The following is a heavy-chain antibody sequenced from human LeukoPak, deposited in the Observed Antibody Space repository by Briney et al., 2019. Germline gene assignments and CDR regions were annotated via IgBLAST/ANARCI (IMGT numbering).Heavy chain of an antibody. J-gene: IGHJ4*02. V-gene: IGHV4-61*08. CDR3: ARGRKWEPRDLDY. Sequence: SETLSLTCTVSGGSITSGGYYWSWIRQHPGKGLEWIGYIYYSGSTNYNPSLKSRATISVDTSKNQLSLKLSSVTAADTAVYYCARGRKWEPRDLDYWGQGTLVTVSS. CDR2: IYYSGST. CDR1: GGSITSGGYY. D-gene: IGHD1-26*01.